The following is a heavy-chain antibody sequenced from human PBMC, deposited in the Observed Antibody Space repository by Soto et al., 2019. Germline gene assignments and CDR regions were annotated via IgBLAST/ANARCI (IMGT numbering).Heavy chain of an antibody. CDR1: GGSISSYY. CDR3: AKDRPFVTIFGYDI. J-gene: IGHJ3*02. D-gene: IGHD3-3*01. V-gene: IGHV4-59*12. Sequence: SETLSLTCTVSGGSISSYYWSWIRQPPGKGLEWIGYIYYSGSTNYNPSLKSRVTISVDTSKNQFSLKLSSVTAADTAVYYCAKDRPFVTIFGYDIWGQGTMVT. CDR2: IYYSGST.